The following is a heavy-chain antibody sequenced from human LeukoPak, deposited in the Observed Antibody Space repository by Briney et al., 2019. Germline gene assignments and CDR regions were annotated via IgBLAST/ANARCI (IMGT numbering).Heavy chain of an antibody. J-gene: IGHJ4*02. CDR2: IFYSGST. CDR1: GGSISSYY. Sequence: SETLSLTCTVSGGSISSYYWSWIRQPPGKGLEWIGYIFYSGSTNYNPSLKSRVTISVDTSKNQFSLKLMSVTAADTAVYYCASSSWYYFDYWGQGTLVTVSS. D-gene: IGHD6-13*01. V-gene: IGHV4-59*08. CDR3: ASSSWYYFDY.